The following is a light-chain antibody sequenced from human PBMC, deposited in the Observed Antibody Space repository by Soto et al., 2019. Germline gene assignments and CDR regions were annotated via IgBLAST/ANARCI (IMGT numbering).Light chain of an antibody. J-gene: IGLJ1*01. CDR1: SSDVSGYNY. CDR3: SSYTSSSTLYV. CDR2: DVS. V-gene: IGLV2-14*01. Sequence: QSVLTQPASVSGSPGQSITIAYTGTSSDVSGYNYVSWYQQHPGKAPKLMIYDVSNRPSGVSNRFSGSKSGNTASLTISGLQAEDEADYYCSSYTSSSTLYVFGTGTNVTV.